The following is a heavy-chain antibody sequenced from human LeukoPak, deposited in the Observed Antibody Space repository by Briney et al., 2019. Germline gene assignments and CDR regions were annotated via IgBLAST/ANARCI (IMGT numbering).Heavy chain of an antibody. CDR3: ARLGGQWSGSEFDY. Sequence: PSETLSLTCTVSGGSISSSSYYWGWIRQPPGKGLEWIGSIYYSGSTYYNPSPKSRVAISVDTSKNQFSLKLSSVTAADTAVYYCARLGGQWSGSEFDYWGQGTLVTVSS. CDR2: IYYSGST. D-gene: IGHD3-3*01. J-gene: IGHJ4*02. CDR1: GGSISSSSYY. V-gene: IGHV4-39*01.